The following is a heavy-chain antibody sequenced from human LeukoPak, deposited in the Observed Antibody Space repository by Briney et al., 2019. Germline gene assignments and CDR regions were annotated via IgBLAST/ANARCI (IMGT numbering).Heavy chain of an antibody. D-gene: IGHD3-3*01. CDR3: ARDTYYDLWSGPYYFDY. CDR1: XXXISSXX. V-gene: IGHV4-4*07. Sequence: VSXXXISSXXXXXIRQXXGXXXEXXGRXYTSGNTNSHPSLKSRVTMSVDTSKNQFSLKLSSVTAADTAVYYCARDTYYDLWSGPYYFDYWGQGTLVTVSS. J-gene: IGHJ4*02. CDR2: XYTSGNT.